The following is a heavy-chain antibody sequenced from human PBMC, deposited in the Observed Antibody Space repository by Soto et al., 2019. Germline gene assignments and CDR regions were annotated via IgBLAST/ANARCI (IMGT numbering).Heavy chain of an antibody. CDR1: GFTFSRYG. CDR3: AKSGGAAGFDY. CDR2: ISYDGSNK. D-gene: IGHD6-13*01. V-gene: IGHV3-30*18. J-gene: IGHJ4*02. Sequence: PGGSLRLSCEASGFTFSRYGMHWVRQAPGQGLEWVAVISYDGSNKYYADSVKGRFTISRDNSKNTLYLQMNSLRAEDTAVYYCAKSGGAAGFDYWGQGTLVTVSS.